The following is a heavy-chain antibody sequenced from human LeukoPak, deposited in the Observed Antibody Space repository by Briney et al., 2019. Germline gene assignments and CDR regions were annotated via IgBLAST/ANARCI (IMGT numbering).Heavy chain of an antibody. J-gene: IGHJ4*02. V-gene: IGHV3-7*03. Sequence: PGGSLRLSCAASGFTFNNYWMSWVRQAPGKGLEWAANVKQDGGEKYHVDSVKGRFTISRDNAKNSLYLQMNGLRAEDTAVYYCARDLRGSGWYFDYWGQGTLVTVSS. CDR3: ARDLRGSGWYFDY. CDR1: GFTFNNYW. D-gene: IGHD6-19*01. CDR2: VKQDGGEK.